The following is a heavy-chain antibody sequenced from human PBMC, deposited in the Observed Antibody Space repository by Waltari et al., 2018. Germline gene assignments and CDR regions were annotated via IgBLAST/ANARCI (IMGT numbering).Heavy chain of an antibody. J-gene: IGHJ4*02. CDR3: ARGFSSWGTFEY. CDR2: MSYDGSNK. Sequence: QVHLVESGGGVVQPGRSLRLSCAASGFTLSAYGMHWVRQAPGKGLEWVAAMSYDGSNKHYVDSVKGRFTLSRDDSKNTLYLQMNSLTTEDTAVYYCARGFSSWGTFEYWGQGTLVTVSS. V-gene: IGHV3-30*04. CDR1: GFTLSAYG. D-gene: IGHD6-13*01.